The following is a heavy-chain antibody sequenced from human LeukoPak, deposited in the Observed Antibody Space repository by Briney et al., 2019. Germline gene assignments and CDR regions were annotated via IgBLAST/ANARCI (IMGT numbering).Heavy chain of an antibody. D-gene: IGHD3-9*01. CDR1: GGTFSSYA. CDR3: ARLSGDILTGYQVPMWFDP. Sequence: SVTVSCKASGGTFSSYAISWVRQAPGQGLEWMGGIIPIFGTANYAQKFQGRVTITADESTSTAYMELSSPRSEDTAVYYCARLSGDILTGYQVPMWFDPWGQGTLVTVSS. V-gene: IGHV1-69*01. CDR2: IIPIFGTA. J-gene: IGHJ5*02.